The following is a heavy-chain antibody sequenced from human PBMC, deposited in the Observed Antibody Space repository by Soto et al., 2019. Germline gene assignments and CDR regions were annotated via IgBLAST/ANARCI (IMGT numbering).Heavy chain of an antibody. V-gene: IGHV3-48*02. CDR1: GFTFSSYS. CDR3: ARGGSYSDGNY. CDR2: ISSSSSTI. Sequence: EVQLVESGGGLVQPGGSLRLSCAASGFTFSSYSMNWVRQAPGKGLEWVSYISSSSSTIYYADSVKGRFTISRDNAKNSLYLQMTSLRDEDTAVYYCARGGSYSDGNYWGQGTLVTVSS. D-gene: IGHD1-26*01. J-gene: IGHJ4*02.